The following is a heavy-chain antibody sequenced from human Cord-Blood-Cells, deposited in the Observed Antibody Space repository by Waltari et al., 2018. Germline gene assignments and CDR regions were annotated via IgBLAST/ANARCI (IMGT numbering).Heavy chain of an antibody. V-gene: IGHV1-8*01. Sequence: QVQLVQSGAEVKKPGASVKVSCTASGYTFTSYDITWVRQATGTGLEWMRWMNPNSGNTGYAQKFQGRVTMTRNTSISTAYMELSSLRSEDTAVYYCARGRLSYCSSTSCYTVDYWGQGTLVTVSS. CDR3: ARGRLSYCSSTSCYTVDY. D-gene: IGHD2-2*02. J-gene: IGHJ4*02. CDR1: GYTFTSYD. CDR2: MNPNSGNT.